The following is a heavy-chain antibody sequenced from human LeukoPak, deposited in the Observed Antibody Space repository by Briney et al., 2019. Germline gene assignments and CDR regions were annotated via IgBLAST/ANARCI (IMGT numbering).Heavy chain of an antibody. CDR3: VKGGNYGDFGVPYYYYMDV. J-gene: IGHJ6*03. Sequence: AGGSLRLSCAASGSTFSSHGINWVRQAPGKGLEWVSAISGSGGFTHYADSVKGRFTISRDNSKNTGFLQMNSLRAEDTALYYCVKGGNYGDFGVPYYYYMDVWGKGTTVTVSS. CDR1: GSTFSSHG. D-gene: IGHD4-17*01. CDR2: ISGSGGFT. V-gene: IGHV3-23*01.